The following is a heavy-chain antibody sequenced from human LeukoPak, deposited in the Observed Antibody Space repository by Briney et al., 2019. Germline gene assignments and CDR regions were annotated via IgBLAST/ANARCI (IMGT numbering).Heavy chain of an antibody. Sequence: PGGSLRLSCAASGFTFSSYGMHWVRQAPGKGLEWVAVISYDGSNKYYADSVKGRFTISRDNSKNTLYLQMNSLRAEGTAVYYCARNLDSWGQGTLVTVSS. CDR3: ARNLDS. CDR2: ISYDGSNK. J-gene: IGHJ4*02. V-gene: IGHV3-30*03. CDR1: GFTFSSYG.